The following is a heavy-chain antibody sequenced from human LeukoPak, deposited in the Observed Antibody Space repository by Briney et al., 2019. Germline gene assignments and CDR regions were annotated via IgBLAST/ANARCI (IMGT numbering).Heavy chain of an antibody. J-gene: IGHJ3*02. D-gene: IGHD1-7*01. CDR3: ASLRSITGTYDRDAFDI. CDR1: GFTFSDYY. Sequence: PGGSLRLSCAASGFTFSDYYMSWIRQAPGKGLEWVSYISSSGSTIYYADSVKGRFTISRDNAKNSLYLQMNSLRAEDTALYYCASLRSITGTYDRDAFDIWGQGTMVTVSS. V-gene: IGHV3-11*01. CDR2: ISSSGSTI.